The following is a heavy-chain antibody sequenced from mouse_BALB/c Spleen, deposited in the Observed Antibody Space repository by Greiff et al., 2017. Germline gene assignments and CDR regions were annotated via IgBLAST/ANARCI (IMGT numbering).Heavy chain of an antibody. D-gene: IGHD3-3*01. V-gene: IGHV14-3*02. CDR2: IDPANGNT. CDR3: AIGPLGPLSDV. CDR1: GFNIKDTY. Sequence: VQLQQSGAELVKPGASVKLSCTASGFNIKDTYMHWVKQRPEQGLEWIGRIDPANGNTKYDPKFQGKATITADTSSNTAYLQLSSLTSEDTAVYYCAIGPLGPLSDVWGAGTTVTVSS. J-gene: IGHJ1*01.